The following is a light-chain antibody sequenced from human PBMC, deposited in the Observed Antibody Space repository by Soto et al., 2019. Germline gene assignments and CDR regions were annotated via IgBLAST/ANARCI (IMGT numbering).Light chain of an antibody. V-gene: IGLV4-69*01. CDR3: QTWGTGIRV. CDR1: SGHSSFA. Sequence: QSVLTQSPSASASLGASVKLTCTLSSGHSSFAIAWHQQQPEKGPRYLLQLNRDGSHSKGDGIPDRFSGSSSGAERYLTISSLQSEDESDYYCQTWGTGIRVFGGGTKVTVL. J-gene: IGLJ2*01. CDR2: LNRDGSH.